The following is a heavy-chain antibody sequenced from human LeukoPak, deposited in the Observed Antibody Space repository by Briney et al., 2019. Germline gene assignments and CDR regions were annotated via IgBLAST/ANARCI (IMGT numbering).Heavy chain of an antibody. D-gene: IGHD5-18*01. J-gene: IGHJ4*02. CDR1: GYTFTSYY. Sequence: ASVKVSCKASGYTFTSYYMHWVRQAPGQGLGWMGIINPSGGSTSYAQKFQGRVTMTRDTSTSTAYMELSSLRSEDTAVYYCASRWGYSYGTDYFDYWGQGTLVTVSS. CDR3: ASRWGYSYGTDYFDY. CDR2: INPSGGST. V-gene: IGHV1-46*01.